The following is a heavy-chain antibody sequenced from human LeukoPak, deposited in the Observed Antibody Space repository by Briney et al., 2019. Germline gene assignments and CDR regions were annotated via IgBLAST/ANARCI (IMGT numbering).Heavy chain of an antibody. Sequence: GGSLRLSCAASEFMLTNYAMHWVRQAPGKGLEWVAVISYHGTSKYYADSVKGRFTISRDNSKNTLYLQMNSLRAEDTAVYYCAKHYDFWSGYLDYWGQGTLVTVSS. V-gene: IGHV3-30-3*01. CDR1: EFMLTNYA. CDR3: AKHYDFWSGYLDY. J-gene: IGHJ4*02. CDR2: ISYHGTSK. D-gene: IGHD3-3*01.